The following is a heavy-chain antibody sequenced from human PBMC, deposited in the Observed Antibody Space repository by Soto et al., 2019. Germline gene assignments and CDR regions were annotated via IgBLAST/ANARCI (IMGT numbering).Heavy chain of an antibody. D-gene: IGHD3-3*01. CDR3: AKDSSTTIFGVVTYNWFDP. Sequence: GGSLRLSCAASWFTFSSYAMSWVRQAPGKGLEWVSAISGSGGSTYYADSVKGRFTISRDNSKNTLYLQMNSLRAEDTAVYYCAKDSSTTIFGVVTYNWFDPWGQGTLVTVSS. CDR1: WFTFSSYA. V-gene: IGHV3-23*01. J-gene: IGHJ5*02. CDR2: ISGSGGST.